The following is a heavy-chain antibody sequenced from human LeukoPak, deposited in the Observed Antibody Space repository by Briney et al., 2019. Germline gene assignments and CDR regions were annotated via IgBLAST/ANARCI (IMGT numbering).Heavy chain of an antibody. D-gene: IGHD6-13*01. CDR1: GYTFTGYY. J-gene: IGHJ5*02. Sequence: GASVKVSCRASGYTFTGYYMHWVRQAPGQGLEWMGWINPNSGGTNYAQKFQGRVTMTRDTSISTAYMELSRLRSDDTAVYYCARGIAAAGTSGFDPWGQGTLVTVSS. CDR2: INPNSGGT. V-gene: IGHV1-2*02. CDR3: ARGIAAAGTSGFDP.